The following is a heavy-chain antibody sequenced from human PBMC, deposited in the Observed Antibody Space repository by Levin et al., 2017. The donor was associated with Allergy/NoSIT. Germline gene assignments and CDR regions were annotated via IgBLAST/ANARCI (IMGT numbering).Heavy chain of an antibody. CDR1: GGSFSGYY. CDR3: ARGAGAFGITFGGVRKWFDP. Sequence: GSLRLSCAVYGGSFSGYYWSWIRQPPGKGLEWIGEINHSGSTNYNPSLKSRVTISVDTSKNQFSLKLSSVTAADTAVYYCARGAGAFGITFGGVRKWFDPWGQGTLVTVSS. V-gene: IGHV4-34*01. D-gene: IGHD3-16*01. J-gene: IGHJ5*02. CDR2: INHSGST.